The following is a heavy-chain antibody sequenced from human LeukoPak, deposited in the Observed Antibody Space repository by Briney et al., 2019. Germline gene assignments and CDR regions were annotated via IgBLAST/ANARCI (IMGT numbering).Heavy chain of an antibody. D-gene: IGHD2-15*01. CDR1: GFDLSGFY. J-gene: IGHJ4*02. CDR3: SRQYCSGGSCSYVDY. V-gene: IGHV3-73*01. Sequence: PGGSLRLSCAASGFDLSGFYMHWVRQASGRGLEWVGLIRSKPSSYTTVYGASVKGRFTISRDDSKNTAYLQMNSLKAEDTAVYYCSRQYCSGGSCSYVDYWGQGTLVTVSS. CDR2: IRSKPSSYTT.